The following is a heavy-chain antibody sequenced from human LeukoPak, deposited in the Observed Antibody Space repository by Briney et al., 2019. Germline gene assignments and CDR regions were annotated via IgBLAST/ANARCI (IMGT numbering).Heavy chain of an antibody. CDR2: INDNGANT. V-gene: IGHV3-23*01. CDR3: TKGDGGWYPIDS. D-gene: IGHD6-19*01. J-gene: IGHJ4*02. CDR1: GLTFKEYG. Sequence: GASLRLSCAASGLTFKEYGMSWVRQAPGKGLEWVSTINDNGANTHYADSVKGRFTISRDSSKNTLFLQMNSLRADDTARYYCTKGDGGWYPIDSWGQGTLIIVSS.